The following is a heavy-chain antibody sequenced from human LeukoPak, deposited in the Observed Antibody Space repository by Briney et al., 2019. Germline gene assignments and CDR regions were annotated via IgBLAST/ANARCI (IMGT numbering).Heavy chain of an antibody. D-gene: IGHD6-13*01. Sequence: SETLSLTCTVSGGSISSYYWSWIRQPPGKGLEWIAYIYSSGSTDYNPSLKSRVTMSVDTSKNQFSLKLSSVTAADTAVYYCARHFKPAASQRASDYWGQGTLVTVSS. CDR3: ARHFKPAASQRASDY. CDR1: GGSISSYY. J-gene: IGHJ4*02. CDR2: IYSSGST. V-gene: IGHV4-4*09.